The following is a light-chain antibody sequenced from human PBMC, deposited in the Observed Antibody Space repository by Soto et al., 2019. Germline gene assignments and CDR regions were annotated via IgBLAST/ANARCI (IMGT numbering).Light chain of an antibody. Sequence: DIQMTQSPSCLSASIGDIVTITCRASQSVSNSLNWYQQKPGEAPNLLIYHVSNLQSGVPSRFSGSGSGTDFTLIIRSLQPEDFATYYCQQTYRTPKFGQGTKVDIK. CDR1: QSVSNS. CDR2: HVS. CDR3: QQTYRTPK. J-gene: IGKJ1*01. V-gene: IGKV1-39*01.